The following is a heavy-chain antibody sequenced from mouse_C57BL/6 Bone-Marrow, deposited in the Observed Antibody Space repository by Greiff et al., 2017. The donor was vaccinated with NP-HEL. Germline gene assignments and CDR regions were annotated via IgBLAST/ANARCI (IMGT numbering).Heavy chain of an antibody. Sequence: LQESGAELVRPGTSVKVSCKASGYAFTNYLIEWVKQRPGQGLEWIGVINPGSGGTNYNEKFKGKATLTADKSSSTAYMQLSSLTSEDSAVYFCARQLRLQFAYWGQGTLVTVSA. CDR2: INPGSGGT. D-gene: IGHD3-2*02. CDR3: ARQLRLQFAY. V-gene: IGHV1-54*01. CDR1: GYAFTNYL. J-gene: IGHJ3*01.